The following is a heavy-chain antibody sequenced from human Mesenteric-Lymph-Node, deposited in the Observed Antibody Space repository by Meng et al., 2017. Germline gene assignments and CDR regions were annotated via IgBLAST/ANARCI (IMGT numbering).Heavy chain of an antibody. CDR1: GFTFGDYA. V-gene: IGHV3-49*03. Sequence: GGSLRLSCTASGFTFGDYAMGWFRQAPGKGLEWVGFIRSKAYGGTTEYAASVKGRFTISRDDSKSIAYLQMNSLKTEDTAVYYCTSSWLPDIVVVPAAISFDYWGQGTLVTVSS. J-gene: IGHJ4*02. D-gene: IGHD2-2*01. CDR3: TSSWLPDIVVVPAAISFDY. CDR2: IRSKAYGGTT.